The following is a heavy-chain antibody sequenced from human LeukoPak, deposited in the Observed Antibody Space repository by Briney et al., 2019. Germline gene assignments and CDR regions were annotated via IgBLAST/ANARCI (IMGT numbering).Heavy chain of an antibody. CDR2: IYHSGST. CDR1: GYSISSGYY. CDR3: ASQRITDFGVVIPRGFDS. J-gene: IGHJ4*02. D-gene: IGHD3-3*01. V-gene: IGHV4-38-2*02. Sequence: SETLSLTCTVSGYSISSGYYWGWIRQPPGKGLEWIGSIYHSGSTYYNPSLKSRVTISVDTSKNQFSLKLSSVTAADTAMYYCASQRITDFGVVIPRGFDSWGQGTLVPVSS.